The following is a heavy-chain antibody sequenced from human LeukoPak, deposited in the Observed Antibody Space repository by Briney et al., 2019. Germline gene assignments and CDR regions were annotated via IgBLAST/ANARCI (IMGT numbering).Heavy chain of an antibody. CDR2: INSDGIST. Sequence: PGGSLRLSCAASGFTFSSYWMHWVRQAPGKGLVWVSRINSDGISTKYADSVKGRFTIWRDNAKNTLFLQMNSLRAEDTAVYYCASAPPGIAAYFDYWGQGTLVTVSS. CDR1: GFTFSSYW. D-gene: IGHD6-13*01. J-gene: IGHJ4*02. CDR3: ASAPPGIAAYFDY. V-gene: IGHV3-74*03.